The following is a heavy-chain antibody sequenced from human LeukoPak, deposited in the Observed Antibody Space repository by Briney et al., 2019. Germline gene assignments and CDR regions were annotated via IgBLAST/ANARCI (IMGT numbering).Heavy chain of an antibody. CDR2: INPNSGGT. CDR1: GYTFTGYY. Sequence: ASVKVSCKASGYTFTGYYIHWVRQAPGQGLECVGWINPNSGGTNYAQKFQGRVTMTRDTSISTAYMELSRLRSDDTAVYYCARDMYCSGGSCYPPDYWGQGTLVTVSS. CDR3: ARDMYCSGGSCYPPDY. D-gene: IGHD2-15*01. J-gene: IGHJ4*02. V-gene: IGHV1-2*02.